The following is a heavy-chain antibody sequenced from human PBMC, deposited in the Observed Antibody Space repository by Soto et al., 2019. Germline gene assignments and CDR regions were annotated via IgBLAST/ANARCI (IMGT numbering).Heavy chain of an antibody. V-gene: IGHV1-18*01. J-gene: IGHJ4*02. D-gene: IGHD2-2*01. CDR3: VRGPKTSDF. Sequence: GCSVKGSRTASGDTFSRFCITWVRQAPGQGLEWMGWINTYNGQTNYAQKSQGRVSVTAETSTNTVYMELGRLTSDDTAVYYCVRGPKTSDFWGQGTLVTV. CDR2: INTYNGQT. CDR1: GDTFSRFC.